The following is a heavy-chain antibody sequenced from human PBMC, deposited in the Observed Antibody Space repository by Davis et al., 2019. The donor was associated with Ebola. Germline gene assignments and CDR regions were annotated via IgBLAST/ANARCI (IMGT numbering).Heavy chain of an antibody. D-gene: IGHD6-6*01. CDR3: ASTIAARDHS. CDR1: GFTFSTYG. CDR2: IRYDGTDK. J-gene: IGHJ4*02. V-gene: IGHV3-30*02. Sequence: PGGSLRLSCAASGFTFSTYGMHWVRQAPGKGLEWVSFIRYDGTDKYNADSVKGRFTISRDNAKNTLYLQMNSLRIEDTAVYYCASTIAARDHSWGQGTLVTVSS.